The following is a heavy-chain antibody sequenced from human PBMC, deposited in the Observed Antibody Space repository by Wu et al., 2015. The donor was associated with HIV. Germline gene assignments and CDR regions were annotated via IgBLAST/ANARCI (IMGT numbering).Heavy chain of an antibody. V-gene: IGHV1-69*13. Sequence: QVQLVQSGAEVKKPGSSVKVSCKASGGTFSSYAISWVRQAPGQGLEWMGRIIPIFGTANYAQKFQGRVTITADESTSTAYMELSSLRSEDTAVYYCASLDYYDSSGYYDLPDYWGQGTLVTVSS. J-gene: IGHJ4*02. CDR1: GGTFSSYA. D-gene: IGHD3-22*01. CDR3: ASLDYYDSSGYYDLPDY. CDR2: IIPIFGTA.